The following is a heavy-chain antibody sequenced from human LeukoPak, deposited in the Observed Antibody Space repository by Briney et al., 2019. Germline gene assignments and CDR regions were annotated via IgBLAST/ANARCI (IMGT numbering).Heavy chain of an antibody. Sequence: GGSLRLSCAASGFTFSSYSMNWVRQAPGKGLEWVSYISSSSTIYYADSVKGRFTISRDNAKNSLYLQMNSLRAEDTAVYYCARNYYYDSSGPWTKTRPGAFDIWGQGTMVTVSS. J-gene: IGHJ3*02. CDR1: GFTFSSYS. D-gene: IGHD3-22*01. V-gene: IGHV3-48*01. CDR3: ARNYYYDSSGPWTKTRPGAFDI. CDR2: ISSSSTI.